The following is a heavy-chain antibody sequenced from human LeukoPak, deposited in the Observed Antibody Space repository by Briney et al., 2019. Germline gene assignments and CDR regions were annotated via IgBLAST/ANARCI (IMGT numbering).Heavy chain of an antibody. Sequence: PSETLSLTRAVYGGSFSGYYWSWIRQPPGKGLEWIGEINHSGSTNYNPSLKSRVTISVDTSKNQFSLKLSSVTAADTAVYYCASTKGYCTNGVCYGHFDYWGQGTLVTVSS. CDR3: ASTKGYCTNGVCYGHFDY. CDR2: INHSGST. CDR1: GGSFSGYY. J-gene: IGHJ4*02. V-gene: IGHV4-34*01. D-gene: IGHD2-8*01.